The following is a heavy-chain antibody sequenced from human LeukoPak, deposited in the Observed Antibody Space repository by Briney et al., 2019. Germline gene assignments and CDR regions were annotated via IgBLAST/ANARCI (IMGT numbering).Heavy chain of an antibody. Sequence: PGGSLRLSCAASGFTVNSNFMSWVRQAPGKWLEWVAVISSDGSNKYYGDSVRGRFTISRDNSKNTLYLQMNTLRPEDTAVYYCARDSHPDYGGTRDDAFDIWGRGTMVTVSS. V-gene: IGHV3-30*03. D-gene: IGHD4-23*01. CDR3: ARDSHPDYGGTRDDAFDI. J-gene: IGHJ3*02. CDR1: GFTVNSNF. CDR2: ISSDGSNK.